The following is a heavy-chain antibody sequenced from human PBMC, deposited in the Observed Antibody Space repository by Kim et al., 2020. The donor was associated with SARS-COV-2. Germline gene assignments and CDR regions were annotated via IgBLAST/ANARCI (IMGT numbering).Heavy chain of an antibody. V-gene: IGHV3-48*02. CDR1: GFTFSSYS. J-gene: IGHJ4*02. CDR3: ARDTPMVLFDY. D-gene: IGHD5-18*01. Sequence: GGSLRLSCAASGFTFSSYSMNWVRQAPGKGLEWVSYISSSSSTIYYADSVKGRFTISRDNAKNSPSLQMNSLRDEDTAVYYCARDTPMVLFDYWGQGTLV. CDR2: ISSSSSTI.